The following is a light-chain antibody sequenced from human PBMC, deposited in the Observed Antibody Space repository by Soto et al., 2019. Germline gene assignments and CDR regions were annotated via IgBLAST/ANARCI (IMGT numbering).Light chain of an antibody. Sequence: EIVLTQSPATLSLSPGERATLSCRASQSISTFLAWYQQKPGQAPRLLIYEATNRAIGIPARFSGSGSGTDFRLTISILENEDFADYYCQKGGNCPYTFGGGTKVESK. CDR2: EAT. V-gene: IGKV3-11*01. CDR3: QKGGNCPYT. CDR1: QSISTF. J-gene: IGKJ4*01.